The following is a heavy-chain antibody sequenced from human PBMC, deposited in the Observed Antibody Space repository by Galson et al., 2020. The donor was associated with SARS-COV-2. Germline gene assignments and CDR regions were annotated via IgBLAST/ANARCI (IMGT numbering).Heavy chain of an antibody. CDR3: AKRDYYDSSGFAPLLDY. CDR1: GFTFSGYA. D-gene: IGHD3-22*01. CDR2: ITGSGADT. Sequence: TGGSLRLSCAASGFTFSGYAMNWVRQAPGKGLEWVSGITGSGADTYYADSVKGRFSISRDNSKNTLYLQMNSLRAEDTALYYCAKRDYYDSSGFAPLLDYWGQGALVTVSS. V-gene: IGHV3-23*01. J-gene: IGHJ4*02.